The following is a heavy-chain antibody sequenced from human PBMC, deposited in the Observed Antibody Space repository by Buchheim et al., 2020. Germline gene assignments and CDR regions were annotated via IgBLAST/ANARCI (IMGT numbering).Heavy chain of an antibody. Sequence: QVQLVESGGGLVKPGGSLRLSCAASGFTFSDYYMSWIRQTPGKGLEWVSYISSTSTYTNYADSVKGRFTITRDNAKNSLYLQMNSLRAEDTAVYYCARLGSSGWYDFVDYWGQGTL. D-gene: IGHD6-19*01. J-gene: IGHJ4*02. CDR1: GFTFSDYY. CDR3: ARLGSSGWYDFVDY. V-gene: IGHV3-11*05. CDR2: ISSTSTYT.